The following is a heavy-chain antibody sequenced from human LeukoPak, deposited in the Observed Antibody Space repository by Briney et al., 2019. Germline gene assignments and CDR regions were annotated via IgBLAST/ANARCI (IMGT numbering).Heavy chain of an antibody. J-gene: IGHJ4*02. V-gene: IGHV1-69*10. CDR1: GGTFSSYA. D-gene: IGHD3-22*01. CDR2: IVPILGIA. Sequence: ASVNVSCKSSGGTFSSYAISWLRQPPGQGLEWMGGIVPILGIANYAQKFQGRVTITADKSTSTAYMELSSLRSEDKAVYYCARDSTTYYYDSSGYCLDYWGQGTLVTVSS. CDR3: ARDSTTYYYDSSGYCLDY.